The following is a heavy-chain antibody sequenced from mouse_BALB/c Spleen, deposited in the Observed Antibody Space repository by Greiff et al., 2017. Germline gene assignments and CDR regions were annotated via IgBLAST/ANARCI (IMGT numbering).Heavy chain of an antibody. CDR2: INSNGGST. D-gene: IGHD1-1*01. V-gene: IGHV5-6-3*01. CDR1: GFTFSSYG. Sequence: EVHLVESGGGLVQPGGSLKLSCAASGFTFSSYGMSWVRQTPDKRLELVATINSNGGSTYYPDSVKGRFTISRDNAKNTLYLQMSSLKSEDTAMYYCARIYYYGSSWYFDVWGAGTTVTVSS. CDR3: ARIYYYGSSWYFDV. J-gene: IGHJ1*01.